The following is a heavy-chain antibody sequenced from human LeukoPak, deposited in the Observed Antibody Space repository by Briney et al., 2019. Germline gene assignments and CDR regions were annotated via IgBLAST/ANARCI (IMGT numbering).Heavy chain of an antibody. V-gene: IGHV1-69*13. J-gene: IGHJ4*02. CDR2: IIPIFGTA. CDR3: TKSAYCSGGTCYSKTFDQ. D-gene: IGHD2-15*01. CDR1: GGTFSSYA. Sequence: SVKVSCKASGGTFSSYAISWVRQAPGQGLEWMGGIIPIFGTANYAQKFQGRVTITADESTSTAYMELSSLRAEDSAVYYCTKSAYCSGGTCYSKTFDQWGQGTLVTVSS.